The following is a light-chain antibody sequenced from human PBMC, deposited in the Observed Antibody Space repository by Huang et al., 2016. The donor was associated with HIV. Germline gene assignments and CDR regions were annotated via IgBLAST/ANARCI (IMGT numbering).Light chain of an antibody. V-gene: IGKV3-11*01. CDR3: QQRTKWPPVLT. Sequence: EIVLTQSPATLSLSPGDRATLSCRASQSVGVYLAWYQQKPGQAPRLLIFEASNVATGIPDRCSGSGSGTDFTLTIDSLQPDDFAIYYCQQRTKWPPVLTFGGGTRVEIK. CDR1: QSVGVY. CDR2: EAS. J-gene: IGKJ4*01.